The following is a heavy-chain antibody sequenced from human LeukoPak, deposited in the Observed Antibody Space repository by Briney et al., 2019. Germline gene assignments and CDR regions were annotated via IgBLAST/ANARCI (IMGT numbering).Heavy chain of an antibody. Sequence: GGSLRLSCAASGFTFSRYGMNWVRQAPGKGLEWVSGIGGSDGITSYYSDSVKGRFTISRDNSKNTLYLQMNSLRAEDTAVYYCAKVVSSSSSFGFTFDYWGQGTLVTVSS. CDR3: AKVVSSSSSFGFTFDY. V-gene: IGHV3-23*01. CDR1: GFTFSRYG. J-gene: IGHJ4*02. D-gene: IGHD6-6*01. CDR2: IGGSDGIT.